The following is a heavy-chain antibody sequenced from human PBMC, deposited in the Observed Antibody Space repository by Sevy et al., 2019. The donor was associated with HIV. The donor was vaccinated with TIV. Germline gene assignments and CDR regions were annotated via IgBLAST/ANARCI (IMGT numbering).Heavy chain of an antibody. CDR1: GFTFSSYS. CDR2: ISSSSSYI. Sequence: GGSLRLSCAASGFTFSSYSMNWVRQAPGKGLEWVSSISSSSSYIYYAASVKGRFTISRDNAKNSLYLQMNSLRAEDTAVYYCARGGNYYDSSGYSYIAFDYWGQGTLVTVSS. V-gene: IGHV3-21*01. D-gene: IGHD3-22*01. CDR3: ARGGNYYDSSGYSYIAFDY. J-gene: IGHJ4*02.